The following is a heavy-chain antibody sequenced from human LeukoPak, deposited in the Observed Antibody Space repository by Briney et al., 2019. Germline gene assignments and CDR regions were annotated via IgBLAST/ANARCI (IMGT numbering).Heavy chain of an antibody. V-gene: IGHV3-23*01. J-gene: IGHJ4*02. CDR2: ISGSGGST. CDR1: GFTVSSNY. Sequence: GGSLRLSCAASGFTVSSNYMSWVRQAPGKGLEWVSAISGSGGSTYYADSVKGRFTISRDNSKNTLYLQMNSLRAEDTAVYYWAKDREQWLVGGGDFDYWGQGTLVTVSS. CDR3: AKDREQWLVGGGDFDY. D-gene: IGHD6-19*01.